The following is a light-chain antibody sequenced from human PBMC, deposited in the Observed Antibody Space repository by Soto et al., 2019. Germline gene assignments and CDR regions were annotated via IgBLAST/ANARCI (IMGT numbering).Light chain of an antibody. CDR1: QSIGTN. J-gene: IGKJ4*01. V-gene: IGKV3D-15*01. CDR3: QQYAGWPLT. CDR2: KTS. Sequence: EVVMTQSPATVSVSPGERTSLSCRASQSIGTNLGWYQQRPSQAPRLLIAKTSIRVAGVPARFSGSGSGTEFTLTISSLQSEDIAVYYCQQYAGWPLTFGGGTKVDIK.